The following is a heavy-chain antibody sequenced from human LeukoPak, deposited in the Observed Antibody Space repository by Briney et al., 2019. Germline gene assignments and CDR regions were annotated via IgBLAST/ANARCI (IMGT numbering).Heavy chain of an antibody. D-gene: IGHD6-19*01. J-gene: IGHJ4*02. CDR3: ARHFASGWYVHFDY. CDR2: IYYSGST. V-gene: IGHV4-59*08. CDR1: GGSINSYY. Sequence: ASETLSLTCTVSGGSINSYYWSWIRQPPGKGLEWIGYIYYSGSTNYNPSLKSRVTISVDTSKNQFSLKLSSVTAADTAVYYCARHFASGWYVHFDYWGQGTLVTVSS.